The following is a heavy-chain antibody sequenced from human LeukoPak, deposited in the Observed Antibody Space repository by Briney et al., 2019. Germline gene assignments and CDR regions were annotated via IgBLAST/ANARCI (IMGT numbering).Heavy chain of an antibody. CDR1: GFTFSSYS. D-gene: IGHD2-2*01. CDR3: AKHATEGGSSSTSSWDY. V-gene: IGHV3-21*04. Sequence: NTGGSLRLSCAASGFTFSSYSMNWVRQAPGKGLEWVSSISSSSSYIYYADSVKGRFTISRDNSKNTLFLQMRSLRAEDTAIYYCAKHATEGGSSSTSSWDYWGQGTLVTVSS. J-gene: IGHJ4*02. CDR2: ISSSSSYI.